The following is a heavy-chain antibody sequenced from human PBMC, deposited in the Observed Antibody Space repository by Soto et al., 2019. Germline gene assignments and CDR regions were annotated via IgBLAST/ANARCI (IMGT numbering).Heavy chain of an antibody. CDR2: ISGGGGIR. D-gene: IGHD3-16*01. J-gene: IGHJ2*01. V-gene: IGHV3-23*01. Sequence: EVQLSESGGGLVQPGGSLRLSCAVSGFTFSDYAMSWVRQAPGKGLEWVSSISGGGGIRNYADSVKGRFTISRDNSKNTLYLQMNSLRAEDTALYYCANDFIVGGVWYFDLWCRGTLVTVSS. CDR3: ANDFIVGGVWYFDL. CDR1: GFTFSDYA.